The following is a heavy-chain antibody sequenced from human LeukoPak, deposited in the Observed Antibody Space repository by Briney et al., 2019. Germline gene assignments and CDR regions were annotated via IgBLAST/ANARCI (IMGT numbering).Heavy chain of an antibody. V-gene: IGHV4-39*07. CDR3: ARDPGILEWLLYFDY. CDR1: GGCISSSSYY. Sequence: SETLSLTCTVSGGCISSSSYYWGWIRQPPGKGLEWIGSIYYSGSTYYNPSLKSRVTISVDTSKNQFSLKLSSVTAADTAVYYCARDPGILEWLLYFDYWGQGTLVTVSS. CDR2: IYYSGST. J-gene: IGHJ4*02. D-gene: IGHD3-3*01.